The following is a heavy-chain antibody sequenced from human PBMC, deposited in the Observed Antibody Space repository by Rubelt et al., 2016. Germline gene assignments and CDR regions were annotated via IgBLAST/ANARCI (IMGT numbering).Heavy chain of an antibody. CDR1: GFTFGSYA. V-gene: IGHV3-23*01. CDR2: IGGSDERT. CDR3: AKDLAEARRAYYYYGMDV. Sequence: GGGLVQPGGSLRLSCAASGFTFGSYAMNWVREAPGKGLEWVSAIGGSDERTYYADSVKGRFTISRDNSKKTLYLQMNSLRAEDTAIYYCAKDLAEARRAYYYYGMDVWGQGTTVTVSS. J-gene: IGHJ6*02. D-gene: IGHD3-10*01.